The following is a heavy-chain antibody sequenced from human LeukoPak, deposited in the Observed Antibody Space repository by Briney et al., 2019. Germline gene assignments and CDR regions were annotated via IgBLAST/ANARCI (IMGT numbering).Heavy chain of an antibody. CDR2: INSDGGST. CDR1: GFTFSTYL. Sequence: GGSLRLSCAASGFTFSTYLMSWVRHAPGKGLVWVSRINSDGGSTTYADSVKGRFTISRDNAKNTLYLQMNSLRAEDTAVYYCARVSGAPDYWGQGTLVTVSS. D-gene: IGHD5-12*01. J-gene: IGHJ4*02. V-gene: IGHV3-74*01. CDR3: ARVSGAPDY.